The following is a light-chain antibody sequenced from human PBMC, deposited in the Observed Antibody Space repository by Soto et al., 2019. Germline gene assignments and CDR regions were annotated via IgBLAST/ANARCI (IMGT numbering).Light chain of an antibody. CDR3: RQANSFPLT. J-gene: IGKJ4*01. Sequence: DMQMTQCPSSVSASVGDRVTISCRASQGISNRLAWYQQKPWKATNLLIYAASNLQSGVPSRFSGSRSETDFTLTIGSLQPEDFATYYCRQANSFPLTFGGGTKVEIK. CDR2: AAS. V-gene: IGKV1-12*01. CDR1: QGISNR.